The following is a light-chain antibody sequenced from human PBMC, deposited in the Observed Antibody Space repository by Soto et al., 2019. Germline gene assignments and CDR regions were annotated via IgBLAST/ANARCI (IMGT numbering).Light chain of an antibody. CDR3: MQALGTPRT. CDR1: QAIRNN. Sequence: DFQMTQSPSSLSASVGDRVTITCRASQAIRNNLAWYQQKPGKLPQLLIYSASTLQSGVPSRFSGSGSGTDFTLKISRVEAEDVGVYFCMQALGTPRTFGQGTKVQVK. CDR2: SAS. J-gene: IGKJ2*01. V-gene: IGKV1-27*01.